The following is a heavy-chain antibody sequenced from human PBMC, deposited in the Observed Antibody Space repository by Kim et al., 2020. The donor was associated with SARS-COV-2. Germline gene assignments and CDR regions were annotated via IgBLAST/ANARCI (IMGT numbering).Heavy chain of an antibody. J-gene: IGHJ4*02. CDR3: AKEYCSGGSCYYFDY. Sequence: GGSLRLSCAASGFTFSSYAMSWVRQAPGKGLEWVSVIYSGGSSTYYADSVKGRFTISRDNSKNTLYLQMNSLRAEDTAVYYCAKEYCSGGSCYYFDYWGQGTLVTVSS. V-gene: IGHV3-23*03. CDR2: IYSGGSST. CDR1: GFTFSSYA. D-gene: IGHD2-15*01.